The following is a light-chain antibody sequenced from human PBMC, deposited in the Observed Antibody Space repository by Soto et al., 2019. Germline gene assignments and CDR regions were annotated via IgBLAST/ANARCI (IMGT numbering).Light chain of an antibody. V-gene: IGKV3-20*01. Sequence: EVVLRQSPGTRSLAPGERATLSFRASQSVSNNYFAWYQQKPCQAPRLLIFGSSDRATGIPDRVSGSGSGTNFTLTISRLEPEDFAVYYCKQYGRSPPYTFGQGTKQEIK. CDR2: GSS. CDR1: QSVSNNY. CDR3: KQYGRSPPYT. J-gene: IGKJ2*01.